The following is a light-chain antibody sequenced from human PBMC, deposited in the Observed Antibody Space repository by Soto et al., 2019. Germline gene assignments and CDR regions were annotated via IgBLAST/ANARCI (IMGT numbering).Light chain of an antibody. J-gene: IGKJ3*01. V-gene: IGKV3-15*01. Sequence: EIVMTQSPATLSVSPGERATLSCRASQSVSSNLAWYQQKPGQAPRLLIHGASTRATGTPSRFSASGSETDFTLTISSLQPEDFATYYCQQSYATLFTFGPGTKVDIK. CDR3: QQSYATLFT. CDR1: QSVSSN. CDR2: GAS.